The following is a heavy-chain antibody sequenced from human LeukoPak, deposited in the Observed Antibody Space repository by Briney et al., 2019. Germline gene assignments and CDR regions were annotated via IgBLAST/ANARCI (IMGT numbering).Heavy chain of an antibody. D-gene: IGHD4-23*01. Sequence: SETLSLTCTVSGGYIITSGHYWGWIRQPPGKGLEWIGSIYYTGVTSTNPFFRSRMSISVDMSKNQFSLNLTPVTAADAAVYYCARERSSSGGHSWFDPWGQGTLVNVSS. J-gene: IGHJ5*02. CDR3: ARERSSSGGHSWFDP. CDR2: IYYTGVT. CDR1: GGYIITSGHY. V-gene: IGHV4-39*07.